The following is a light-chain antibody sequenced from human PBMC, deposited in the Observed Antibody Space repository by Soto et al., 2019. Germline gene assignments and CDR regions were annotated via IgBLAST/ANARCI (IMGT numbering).Light chain of an antibody. CDR2: GAS. V-gene: IGKV3-15*01. J-gene: IGKJ3*01. CDR3: QQYNNWPPFT. CDR1: QSVSSS. Sequence: EIVMTQSPATLSVSPGERVTLSCRASQSVSSSLAWYQQKPGQAPRLLIYGASTRATGIPARFSGSGSGTEVTITISSLQSEDFAVYYGQQYNNWPPFTFGPGTKVDIK.